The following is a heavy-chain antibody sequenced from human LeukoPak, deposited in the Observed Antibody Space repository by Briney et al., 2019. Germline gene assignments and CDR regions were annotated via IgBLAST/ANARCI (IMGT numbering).Heavy chain of an antibody. CDR2: ITPSVTT. V-gene: IGHV4-34*01. CDR3: TRGGSMEADILTGYRAFDI. D-gene: IGHD3-9*01. J-gene: IGHJ3*02. CDR1: GGSFSGYH. Sequence: SETLSLTCAVYGGSFSGYHWSWIRQSPGKGLEWIGEITPSVTTSYNPSLKSRVTISQDTSKNQFSLLLTSVTAADTAVYYCTRGGSMEADILTGYRAFDIWGQGTLVTVSS.